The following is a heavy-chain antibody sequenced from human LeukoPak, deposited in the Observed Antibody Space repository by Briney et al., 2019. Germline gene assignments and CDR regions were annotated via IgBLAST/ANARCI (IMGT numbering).Heavy chain of an antibody. Sequence: PSETLSLTCAVSGYSIGSGYYWGWIRQPPGKGLEWIGSIYHSGCTYYNPSLKSRVTISVDTSKNQFSLKLSSVTAADTAVYYCARHRGSSSYYYYMDVWGKGTTVTVSS. D-gene: IGHD6-6*01. CDR2: IYHSGCT. J-gene: IGHJ6*03. CDR1: GYSIGSGYY. CDR3: ARHRGSSSYYYYMDV. V-gene: IGHV4-38-2*01.